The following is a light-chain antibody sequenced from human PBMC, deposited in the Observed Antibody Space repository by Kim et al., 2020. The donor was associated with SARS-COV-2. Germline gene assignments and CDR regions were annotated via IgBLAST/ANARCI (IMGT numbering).Light chain of an antibody. J-gene: IGKJ4*01. CDR3: QQYDSLPLT. CDR1: QDITNY. V-gene: IGKV1-33*01. CDR2: DAT. Sequence: ASVGDRVTITCQASQDITNYLNWYQQNPGEAPKLLIYDATNSETGVPSRFSGSGSGTDFTFTISSLQPEDIATYYCQQYDSLPLTFGGGTKLDIK.